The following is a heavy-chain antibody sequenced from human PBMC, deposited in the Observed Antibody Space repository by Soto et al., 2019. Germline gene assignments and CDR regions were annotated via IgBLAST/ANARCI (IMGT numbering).Heavy chain of an antibody. V-gene: IGHV3-21*01. CDR1: GFTFSSYS. D-gene: IGHD1-1*01. CDR2: ISSSSSYI. CDR3: ARERTGTTGYNF. J-gene: IGHJ4*02. Sequence: GGSLRLSCAASGFTFSSYSMNWVRQAPGKGLEWVSSISSSSSYIYYADSVKGRFTISRDNAKNSLYLQMNSLRAEDTAVYYCARERTGTTGYNFWGQGTLVTVSS.